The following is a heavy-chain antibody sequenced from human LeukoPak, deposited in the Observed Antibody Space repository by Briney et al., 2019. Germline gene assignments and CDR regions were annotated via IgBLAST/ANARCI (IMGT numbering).Heavy chain of an antibody. J-gene: IGHJ4*02. V-gene: IGHV4-59*01. CDR3: ARGGWLQLKD. CDR2: IYYSGST. Sequence: SETLSLTCAVYGGSFSGYYWSWIRQPPGKGLEWIGYIYYSGSTNYNPPLKSRVTISVDTSKNQFSLKLSSVTAAGTAVYYCARGGWLQLKDWGQGTLVTVSS. CDR1: GGSFSGYY. D-gene: IGHD5-24*01.